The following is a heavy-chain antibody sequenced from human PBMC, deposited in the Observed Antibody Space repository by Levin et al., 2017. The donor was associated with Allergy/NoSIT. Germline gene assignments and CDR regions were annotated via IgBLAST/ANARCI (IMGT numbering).Heavy chain of an antibody. J-gene: IGHJ5*02. CDR3: TRVAGGGDIVVVTAIPWWFDP. CDR2: IRSKAYGGTT. Sequence: PGGSLRLSCTASGFTFGDYAMSWVRQAPGKGLEWVGFIRSKAYGGTTEYAASVKGRFTISRDDSKSIAYLQMNSLKTEDTAVYYCTRVAGGGDIVVVTAIPWWFDPWGQGTLVTVSS. CDR1: GFTFGDYA. D-gene: IGHD2-21*02. V-gene: IGHV3-49*04.